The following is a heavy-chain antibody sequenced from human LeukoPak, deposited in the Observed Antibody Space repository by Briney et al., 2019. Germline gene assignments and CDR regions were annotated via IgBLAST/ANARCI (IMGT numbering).Heavy chain of an antibody. J-gene: IGHJ5*02. CDR1: GGSINNYY. CDR2: VSYSGSS. CDR3: AKEGTPQVSTWYDL. Sequence: SETLSLTCTVSGGSINNYYWSWIRQPPGKRLEWIGYVSYSGSSSSNPSLESRVTISVDMSKNQFSLRLSSVTASDTAVYYCAKEGTPQVSTWYDLWGQGAQVIVSS. D-gene: IGHD3-10*01. V-gene: IGHV4-59*12.